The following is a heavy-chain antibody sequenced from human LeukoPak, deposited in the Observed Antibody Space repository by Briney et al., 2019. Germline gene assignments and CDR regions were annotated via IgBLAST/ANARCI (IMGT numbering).Heavy chain of an antibody. D-gene: IGHD3-22*01. V-gene: IGHV3-66*01. CDR2: IYSGGST. J-gene: IGHJ3*02. CDR1: GFTVSSNY. CDR3: ARSLLLSSAFDI. Sequence: GGSLGLSCAASGFTVSSNYMSWVRQAPGKGLEWVSVIYSGGSTYYADSVKGRFTISRDNSKNTLYLQMNSLRAEDTAVYYCARSLLLSSAFDIWGQGTMVTVSS.